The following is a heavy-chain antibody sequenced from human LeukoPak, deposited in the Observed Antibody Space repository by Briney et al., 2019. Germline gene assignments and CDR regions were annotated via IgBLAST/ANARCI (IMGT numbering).Heavy chain of an antibody. CDR2: IYYSGST. J-gene: IGHJ4*02. CDR1: GDSISSSSYY. D-gene: IGHD6-13*01. Sequence: PSETLSLTCTVSGDSISSSSYYWGWIRQPPGKGLEWIGSIYYSGSTYYNPSLKSRVTISVDTSKNQFSLKLSSVTAADTAVYYCARSIANDYWGQGTLVTVSS. V-gene: IGHV4-39*07. CDR3: ARSIANDY.